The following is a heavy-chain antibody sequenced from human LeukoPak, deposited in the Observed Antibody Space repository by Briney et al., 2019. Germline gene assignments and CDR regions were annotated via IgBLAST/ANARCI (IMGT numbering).Heavy chain of an antibody. CDR1: GGTFSSYA. V-gene: IGHV1-69*06. CDR2: IIPIFGTA. CDR3: ARGGRRFWGLDPLYQHYMDV. D-gene: IGHD3-16*01. Sequence: GASVKVSCKASGGTFSSYAISWVRQAPGQGLEWIGGIIPIFGTANYAQKFQGRVTITADKSTNTAYMELSSLRYEDTAVYYCARGGRRFWGLDPLYQHYMDVWGKGTTVTVSS. J-gene: IGHJ6*03.